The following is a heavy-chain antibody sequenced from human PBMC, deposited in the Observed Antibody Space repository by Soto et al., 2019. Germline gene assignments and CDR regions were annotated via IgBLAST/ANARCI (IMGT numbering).Heavy chain of an antibody. Sequence: TVSGGSISSGDYYWSWIRQPPGKGLEWIGCIYYSGSTYYNPSLKSRVTISVDTSKNQFSLKLSSVTAADTAVYYCAREVTYYYGSGSYSWGQGTLVTVSS. D-gene: IGHD3-10*01. CDR2: IYYSGST. CDR1: GGSISSGDYY. J-gene: IGHJ5*02. CDR3: AREVTYYYGSGSYS. V-gene: IGHV4-30-4*01.